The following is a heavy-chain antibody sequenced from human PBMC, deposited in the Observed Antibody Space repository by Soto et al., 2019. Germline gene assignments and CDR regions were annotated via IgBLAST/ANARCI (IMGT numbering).Heavy chain of an antibody. CDR3: ARAPAAVTSLDFDY. D-gene: IGHD6-25*01. CDR2: INPSGGST. Sequence: QVQLVQSGAEVKKPGASVKVSCQASGYTFSSNYIHWVRQAPGQGLEWMRIINPSGGSTTFAQKFQGSVTMTSDTSTSTVYMKLSSLRSEDTAVYYCARAPAAVTSLDFDYWGQGTLVTVSS. V-gene: IGHV1-46*01. CDR1: GYTFSSNY. J-gene: IGHJ4*02.